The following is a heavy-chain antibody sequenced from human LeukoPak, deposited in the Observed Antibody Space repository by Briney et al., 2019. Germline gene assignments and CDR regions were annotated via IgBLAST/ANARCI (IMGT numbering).Heavy chain of an antibody. J-gene: IGHJ4*02. Sequence: SETLSLTCTVSGGSITSTTHYWGWIRQPSGKGLEWIGSIYYSGSTYYNPSLKSRVTISVDTSKNQFSLKLSSVTAADTAVYYCARHRFFGPSPGYYFDYWGQGTLVTVSS. CDR2: IYYSGST. D-gene: IGHD3/OR15-3a*01. CDR3: ARHRFFGPSPGYYFDY. CDR1: GGSITSTTHY. V-gene: IGHV4-39*01.